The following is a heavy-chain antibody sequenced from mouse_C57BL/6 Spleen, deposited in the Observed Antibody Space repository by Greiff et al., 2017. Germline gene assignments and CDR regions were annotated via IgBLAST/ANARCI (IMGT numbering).Heavy chain of an antibody. V-gene: IGHV1-85*01. D-gene: IGHD2-4*01. Sequence: QVQLQQSGPELVKPGASVKLSCKASGYTFTSYDINWVKQRPGQGLEWIGWIYPRDGSTKYNEKFKGKATLTVDTSSSTAYMELHSLTSEDSAVYFGARFAIYYDYDGGYFDYWGQGTTLTVSS. J-gene: IGHJ2*01. CDR2: IYPRDGST. CDR1: GYTFTSYD. CDR3: ARFAIYYDYDGGYFDY.